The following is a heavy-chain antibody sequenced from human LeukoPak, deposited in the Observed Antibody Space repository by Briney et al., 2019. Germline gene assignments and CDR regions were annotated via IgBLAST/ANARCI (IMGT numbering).Heavy chain of an antibody. CDR2: IRYDGSNK. V-gene: IGHV3-30*02. J-gene: IGHJ3*02. Sequence: GGSLRLSCAASGFTFSSYGMHWVRQAPGKGLEWVAFIRYDGSNKYYADSVKGRFTISRDNSKNTLYLQMNSLRAEDTAVYYCAKQTWTYYYDSSGYLDAFDIWGQGTMVTVSS. D-gene: IGHD3-22*01. CDR1: GFTFSSYG. CDR3: AKQTWTYYYDSSGYLDAFDI.